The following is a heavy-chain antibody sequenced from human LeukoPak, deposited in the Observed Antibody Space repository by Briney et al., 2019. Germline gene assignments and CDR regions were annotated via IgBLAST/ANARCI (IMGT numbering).Heavy chain of an antibody. CDR3: ARDGYNLYYYYGMDV. D-gene: IGHD5-24*01. Sequence: PGGSLRLSCAASGFTFSSYEMNWVRQAPGKGLEWVSYISSSGSIIYYADSVKGRFTISRDNAKSSLYLQMNSLRAEDTAVYYCARDGYNLYYYYGMDVWGQGTTVTVSS. CDR2: ISSSGSII. CDR1: GFTFSSYE. J-gene: IGHJ6*02. V-gene: IGHV3-48*03.